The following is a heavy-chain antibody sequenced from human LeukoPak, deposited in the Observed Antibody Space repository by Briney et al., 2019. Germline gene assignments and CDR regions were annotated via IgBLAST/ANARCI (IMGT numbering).Heavy chain of an antibody. CDR3: AREGPSTVTRAHDAFDI. V-gene: IGHV3-30*04. J-gene: IGHJ3*02. Sequence: GGSLRLSCAASGFTFSSYAMHWVRQAPGKGLEWVAVISYDGSNKYYADSVKGRFTISRDNSKNTLYLQMNSLRAEDTAVYYCAREGPSTVTRAHDAFDIWGQGTMVTVSS. CDR2: ISYDGSNK. CDR1: GFTFSSYA. D-gene: IGHD4-17*01.